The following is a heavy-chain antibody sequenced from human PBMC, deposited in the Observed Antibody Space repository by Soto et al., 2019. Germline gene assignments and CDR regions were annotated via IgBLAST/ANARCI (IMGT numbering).Heavy chain of an antibody. CDR3: ARGLRYFDWSPNWFDP. J-gene: IGHJ5*02. V-gene: IGHV1-69*13. CDR2: IIPIFGTA. Sequence: SVKVSCKASGGTFSSYAISWVRQAPGQGLEWMGGIIPIFGTANYAQKFQGRVTITADESTSTAYMELSSLRSEDTAVYYCARGLRYFDWSPNWFDPWGQGTLVTVS. D-gene: IGHD3-9*01. CDR1: GGTFSSYA.